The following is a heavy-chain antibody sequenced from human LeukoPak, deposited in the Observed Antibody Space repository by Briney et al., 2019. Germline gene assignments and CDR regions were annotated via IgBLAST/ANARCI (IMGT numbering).Heavy chain of an antibody. V-gene: IGHV1-69*13. J-gene: IGHJ4*02. Sequence: ASVKVSCKASGGTFSSYAISWVRQAPGQGLEWMGGIIPIFGTANYAQKFQGRVTITADESTSTAYMELSSLGSEDTAVYYCAREVAYGDYYYFDYWGQGTLVTVSS. CDR3: AREVAYGDYYYFDY. D-gene: IGHD4-17*01. CDR1: GGTFSSYA. CDR2: IIPIFGTA.